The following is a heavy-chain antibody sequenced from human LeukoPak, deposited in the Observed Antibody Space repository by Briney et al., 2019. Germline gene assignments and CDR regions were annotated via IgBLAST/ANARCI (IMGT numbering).Heavy chain of an antibody. D-gene: IGHD3-16*02. CDR3: AKDAIGQYRPYYFDC. CDR2: ISGSGEST. V-gene: IGHV3-23*01. Sequence: LSLTCTVSGGSISTGGYYWSWVRQAPGKGLEWVSSISGSGESTYYADYVKGRFTVSRDNSKNTLNLQLNSLRAEDTAVYYCAKDAIGQYRPYYFDCWGQGTLVTVSS. J-gene: IGHJ4*02. CDR1: GGSISTGGYY.